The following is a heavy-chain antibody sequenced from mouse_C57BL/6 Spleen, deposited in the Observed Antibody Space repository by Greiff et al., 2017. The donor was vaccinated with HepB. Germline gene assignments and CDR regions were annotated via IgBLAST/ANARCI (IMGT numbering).Heavy chain of an antibody. D-gene: IGHD1-1*01. CDR1: GYAFRSSW. Sequence: QVQLQQSGPELVKPGASVKISCKASGYAFRSSWMNWVKQRPGKGLEWIGRIYPGDGDTNYNGKFKGKATLTADKSSSTAYMQLSSLTSEDSAVYFCARPYYYGSVYYFDYWGQGTTLTVSS. J-gene: IGHJ2*01. CDR3: ARPYYYGSVYYFDY. V-gene: IGHV1-82*01. CDR2: IYPGDGDT.